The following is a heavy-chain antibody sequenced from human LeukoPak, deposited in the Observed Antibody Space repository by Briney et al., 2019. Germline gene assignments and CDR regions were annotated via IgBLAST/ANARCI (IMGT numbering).Heavy chain of an antibody. V-gene: IGHV1-2*02. CDR2: INPNSGGT. D-gene: IGHD3-22*01. CDR3: ARVRDYYDSSGYPNWFDP. Sequence: ASVKVSCKASGYTFTGYYMHWVRQAPGQGLEWMGWINPNSGGTNYAQKFQGRVTMTRDTSISTAYMVLSRLRSDDTAVYYCARVRDYYDSSGYPNWFDPWGQGTLVTVSS. CDR1: GYTFTGYY. J-gene: IGHJ5*02.